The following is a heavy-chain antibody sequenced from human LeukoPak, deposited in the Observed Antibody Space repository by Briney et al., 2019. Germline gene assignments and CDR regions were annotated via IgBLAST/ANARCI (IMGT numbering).Heavy chain of an antibody. CDR1: GGTFSSYA. CDR2: IIPIFGTA. CDR3: ALRVVVPAANYNWFDP. V-gene: IGHV1-69*06. Sequence: SVKVSCEASGGTFSSYAISWVRQAPGQGLEWMGGIIPIFGTANYAQKFQGRVTITADKSTSTAYMELSSLRSEDTAVYYCALRVVVPAANYNWFDPWGQGTLVTVSS. D-gene: IGHD2-2*01. J-gene: IGHJ5*02.